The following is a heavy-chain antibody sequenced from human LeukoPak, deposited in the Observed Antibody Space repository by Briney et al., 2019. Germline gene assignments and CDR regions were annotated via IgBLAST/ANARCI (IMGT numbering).Heavy chain of an antibody. J-gene: IGHJ4*02. V-gene: IGHV3-23*01. Sequence: GGSLRLSCAASGFTFSSYAMSWVRQAPGKGLEWVSAISGSGGSTYYADSVKGRFTISRDNSKNTLYLQTNSLRAEDTAVYYCAKDFGTSSSWYEFYATYWGQGTLVTVSS. CDR3: AKDFGTSSSWYEFYATY. CDR1: GFTFSSYA. CDR2: ISGSGGST. D-gene: IGHD6-13*01.